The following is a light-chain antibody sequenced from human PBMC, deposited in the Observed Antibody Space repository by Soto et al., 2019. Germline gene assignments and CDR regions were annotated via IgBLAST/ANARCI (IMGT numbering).Light chain of an antibody. CDR1: SSNIGRHG. J-gene: IGLJ2*01. CDR3: ATWDDSLNGVV. Sequence: QSLLTQPPSASGTPGQRVTISCSGSSSNIGRHGVNWYQHLPGAAPKLLIYSNNQRPSGVPVRFSGSTSGTSVSLTISGLQSEDEADYYCATWDDSLNGVVFGGGTKLTVL. CDR2: SNN. V-gene: IGLV1-44*01.